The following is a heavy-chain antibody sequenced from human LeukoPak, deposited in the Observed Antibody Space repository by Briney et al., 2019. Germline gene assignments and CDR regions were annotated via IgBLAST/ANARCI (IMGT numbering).Heavy chain of an antibody. V-gene: IGHV3-73*01. CDR2: IRRKANNYAT. CDR3: TRHLTIVEATPFDL. CDR1: GFTFSGSA. D-gene: IGHD1-26*01. Sequence: GGSLRLSCEASGFTFSGSAMHWVRQASGNGLEWVDHIRRKANNYATTYAASVKGRFTISRDDSTSTAYLQMNSLKTEDTAVYYCTRHLTIVEATPFDLWGQGTLVTVSS. J-gene: IGHJ5*02.